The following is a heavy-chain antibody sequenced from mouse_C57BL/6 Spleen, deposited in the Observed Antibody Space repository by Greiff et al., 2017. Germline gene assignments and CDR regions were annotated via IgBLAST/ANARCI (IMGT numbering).Heavy chain of an antibody. CDR2: IDPSDSET. J-gene: IGHJ2*01. Sequence: QVQLQQPGAELVRPGSSVKLSCKASGYTFTSYWMHWVKQRPIQGLEWIGNIDPSDSETHYNQKFKDKATMTVDKSSSTAYMQLSSLTSEDAAVYYCASPHPRGDYWGQGTTLTVSS. V-gene: IGHV1-52*01. CDR3: ASPHPRGDY. CDR1: GYTFTSYW.